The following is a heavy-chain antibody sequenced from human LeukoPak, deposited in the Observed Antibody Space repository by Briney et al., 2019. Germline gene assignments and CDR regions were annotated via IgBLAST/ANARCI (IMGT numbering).Heavy chain of an antibody. CDR1: GGSISSSSYY. V-gene: IGHV4-39*01. Sequence: PSETLSLTCTVSGGSISSSSYYWGWIRQPPGKGLEWIGSIYYSGSTYYNPSLKSRVTISVDTSHNQFSLKLSSVTAADTAVYYCARIPNYDILTGYRSFYYYCYMEVWRRGTADTVSS. D-gene: IGHD3-9*01. CDR2: IYYSGST. J-gene: IGHJ6*03. CDR3: ARIPNYDILTGYRSFYYYCYMEV.